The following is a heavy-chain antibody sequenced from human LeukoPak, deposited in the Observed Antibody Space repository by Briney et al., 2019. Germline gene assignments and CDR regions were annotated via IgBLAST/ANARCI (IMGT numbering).Heavy chain of an antibody. D-gene: IGHD3-22*01. V-gene: IGHV4-59*01. CDR2: IYYSGST. J-gene: IGHJ3*02. CDR1: GGSISSYY. Sequence: SETLSLTCTVSGGSISSYYWSWIRQPPGKGLEWIGYIYYSGSTNYNPSLKSRVTISVDTSKNQFSLKLSSVTAADTAVYYCARGKLVHDYDNWYAYDIWGQGTMVTVSS. CDR3: ARGKLVHDYDNWYAYDI.